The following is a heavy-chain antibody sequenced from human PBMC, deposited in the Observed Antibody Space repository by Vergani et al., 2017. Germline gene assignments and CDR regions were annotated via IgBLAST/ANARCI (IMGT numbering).Heavy chain of an antibody. CDR1: GYTFTSYD. D-gene: IGHD3-3*01. V-gene: IGHV1-8*01. CDR3: ARGRTIFGVVITDFDY. CDR2: MNPNSGNT. Sequence: QVQLVQSGAEVKKPGASVKVSCKASGYTFTSYDINWVRQATGQGLEWMGWMNPNSGNTGYAQKFQGRVTMTRNTSISTAYMELSSLRSEDTAVYYCARGRTIFGVVITDFDYWGQGTRSPSPQ. J-gene: IGHJ4*02.